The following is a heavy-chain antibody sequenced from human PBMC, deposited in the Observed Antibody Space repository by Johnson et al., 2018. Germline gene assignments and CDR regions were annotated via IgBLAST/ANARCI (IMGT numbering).Heavy chain of an antibody. CDR2: ISYDGSSK. D-gene: IGHD4-23*01. CDR1: GFTFSSYA. V-gene: IGHV3-30-3*01. J-gene: IGHJ3*02. Sequence: QVQLVEAGGGVVQPGRSLRLSCAASGFTFSSYAIHWVRQAPGKGLEWVAVISYDGSSKYYADSVKGRFTISRDNSKNTLYLQMNSLRAEDTAVYYCEPDYGGPDGFDIWGQGTMVTVSS. CDR3: EPDYGGPDGFDI.